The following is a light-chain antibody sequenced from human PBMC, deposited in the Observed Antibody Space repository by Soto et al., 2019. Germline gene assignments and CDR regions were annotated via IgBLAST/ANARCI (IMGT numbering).Light chain of an antibody. Sequence: ELVLTHSPGTLSLSPGERATLSCRASQSVSSSYLAWYQQKPGQAPRLLIYGASSRATGIPDRFSGSGSGTDFTLTISRLEPEDFAVYYCQQYGSSPLAFGPGTKVDIK. V-gene: IGKV3-20*01. J-gene: IGKJ3*01. CDR2: GAS. CDR3: QQYGSSPLA. CDR1: QSVSSSY.